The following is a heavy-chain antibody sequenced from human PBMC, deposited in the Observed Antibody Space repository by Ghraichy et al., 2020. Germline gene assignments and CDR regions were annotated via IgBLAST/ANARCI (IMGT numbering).Heavy chain of an antibody. Sequence: GQSLNISCKGSGYSFTSYWIGWVRQMPGKGLEWMGIIYPGDSDTRYSPSFQGQVTISADKSISTAYLQWSSLKASDTAMYYCARRSHSWSYYTVDYWGQGTLVTVSS. CDR2: IYPGDSDT. J-gene: IGHJ4*02. CDR3: ARRSHSWSYYTVDY. V-gene: IGHV5-51*01. D-gene: IGHD1-26*01. CDR1: GYSFTSYW.